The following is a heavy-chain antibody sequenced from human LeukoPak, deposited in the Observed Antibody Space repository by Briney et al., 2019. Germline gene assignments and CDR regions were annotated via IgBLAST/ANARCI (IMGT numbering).Heavy chain of an antibody. CDR2: IKGDGSSI. CDR3: VRDGVGAPPFDY. Sequence: GGSLRLSCVASGFTFSNHWMHWVRQSPGKGLMWVSRIKGDGSSISHADSVTGRFTISRDNAKNTLYLQMNNLRAEDTGVYYCVRDGVGAPPFDYWGEGILVTVSS. D-gene: IGHD1-26*01. V-gene: IGHV3-74*01. CDR1: GFTFSNHW. J-gene: IGHJ4*02.